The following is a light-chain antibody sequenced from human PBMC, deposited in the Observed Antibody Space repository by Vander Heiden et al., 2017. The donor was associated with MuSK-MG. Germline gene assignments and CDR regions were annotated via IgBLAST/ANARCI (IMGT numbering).Light chain of an antibody. Sequence: EVILTQSPATLSLSPGEGATLSCRASQSVDSALAWFQQKPGQAPRLLIYGASSRAAGIPARFSGSGSGTDFTLTISSLEPEDFAVYYCQQRNYWPRTFGQGTKVXFK. CDR2: GAS. V-gene: IGKV3-11*01. J-gene: IGKJ1*01. CDR1: QSVDSA. CDR3: QQRNYWPRT.